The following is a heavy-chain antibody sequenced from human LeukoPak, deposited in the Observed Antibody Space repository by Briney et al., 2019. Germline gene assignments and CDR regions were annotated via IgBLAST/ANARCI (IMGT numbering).Heavy chain of an antibody. Sequence: GGSPRLSCAASGFTFSDYYMSWIRQAPGKGLEWVSYISSSGSTIYYADSVKGRFTISRDNAKNSLYLQMNSLRAEDTAVYYCARVYGSGYLYYYYAMDVWGQGTTVTVSS. CDR1: GFTFSDYY. CDR3: ARVYGSGYLYYYYAMDV. V-gene: IGHV3-11*01. D-gene: IGHD3-22*01. CDR2: ISSSGSTI. J-gene: IGHJ6*02.